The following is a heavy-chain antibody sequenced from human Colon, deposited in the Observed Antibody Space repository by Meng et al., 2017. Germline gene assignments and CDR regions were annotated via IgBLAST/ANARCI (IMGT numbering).Heavy chain of an antibody. CDR1: GFSLSNARMG. Sequence: SGPTLVKPTETLTLTCTVSGFSLSNARMGVSWIRQPPGKALEWLAHIFSNDEKSYSTSLKSRLTISKDTSKSQVVLTMTNMDPVDTATYYCARIRLQQLEVYYFDYWGQGTLVTVSS. CDR3: ARIRLQQLEVYYFDY. V-gene: IGHV2-26*01. D-gene: IGHD6-13*01. CDR2: IFSNDEK. J-gene: IGHJ4*02.